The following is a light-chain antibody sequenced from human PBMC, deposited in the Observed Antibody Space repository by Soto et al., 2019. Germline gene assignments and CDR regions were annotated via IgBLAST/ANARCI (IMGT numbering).Light chain of an antibody. CDR1: QSIGTQ. CDR3: QQRLSWPLS. V-gene: IGKV3-11*01. CDR2: DVS. J-gene: IGKJ4*01. Sequence: EIVLTQCPATVSLSPGERATLSCRASQSIGTQLGWYQQKPGRAPRLLISDVSNRATGIPDRFSGSGSGTDFILTISSLEPEDFAVYYCQQRLSWPLSFGGGTKVEIK.